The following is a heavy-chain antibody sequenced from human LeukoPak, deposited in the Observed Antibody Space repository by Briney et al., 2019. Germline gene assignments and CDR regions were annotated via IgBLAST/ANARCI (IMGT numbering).Heavy chain of an antibody. Sequence: AAVTVSCKASGYTFTAYYVHWVRQAPGQGLEWMGWIVPNSGERNYAQKFQGRVTMTRDTSINTAYMELHRLASDDTAVYYCATRARDSRYGNWPQGTLVSVPS. CDR2: IVPNSGER. J-gene: IGHJ1*01. CDR3: ATRARDSRYGN. D-gene: IGHD5-12*01. CDR1: GYTFTAYY. V-gene: IGHV1-2*02.